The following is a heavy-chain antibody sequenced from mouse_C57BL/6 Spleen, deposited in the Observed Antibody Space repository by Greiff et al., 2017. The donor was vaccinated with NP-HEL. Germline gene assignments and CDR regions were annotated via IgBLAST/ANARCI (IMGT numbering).Heavy chain of an antibody. CDR3: ARNPLGYDGAWFAY. J-gene: IGHJ3*01. D-gene: IGHD2-12*01. Sequence: EVKLMESGPGLVKPSQSLSLTCSVTGYSITSGYYWNWIRQFPGNKLEWMGYISYDGSNNYNPSLKNRISITRDTSKNQFFLKLNSVTTEDTATYYCARNPLGYDGAWFAYWGQGTLVTVSA. V-gene: IGHV3-6*01. CDR2: ISYDGSN. CDR1: GYSITSGYY.